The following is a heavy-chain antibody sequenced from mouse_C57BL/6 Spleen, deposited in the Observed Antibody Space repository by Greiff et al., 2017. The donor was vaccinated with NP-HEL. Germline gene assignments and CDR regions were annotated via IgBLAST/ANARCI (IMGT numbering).Heavy chain of an antibody. CDR1: GYTFTDYY. CDR3: ERGGYYGSSYGAKED. D-gene: IGHD1-1*01. Sequence: VQLQQSGPVLVKPGASVKMSCKASGYTFTDYYMNWVKQSHGKSLEWIGVINPYNGGTSYNQKFKGKATLTVDKSSSTAYMELNSLTSEDSAVYYCERGGYYGSSYGAKEDWGQGTTVTVAT. V-gene: IGHV1-19*01. J-gene: IGHJ4*01. CDR2: INPYNGGT.